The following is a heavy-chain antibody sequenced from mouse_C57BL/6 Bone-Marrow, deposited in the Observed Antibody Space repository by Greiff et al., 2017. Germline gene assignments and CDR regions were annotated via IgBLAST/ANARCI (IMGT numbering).Heavy chain of an antibody. V-gene: IGHV1-19*01. CDR2: INPYNGGT. CDR3: ARNDYGSISTMITFGY. J-gene: IGHJ2*01. Sequence: EVQLQQSGPVLVKPGASVKMSCKASGYTFTDYYMNWVKQSHGKRLEWIGVINPYNGGTSYNQKFKGKATLTVDTSSSTAYMELKSLTSEDSAVYYCARNDYGSISTMITFGYWGQGTTLTVSS. D-gene: IGHD2-4*01. CDR1: GYTFTDYY.